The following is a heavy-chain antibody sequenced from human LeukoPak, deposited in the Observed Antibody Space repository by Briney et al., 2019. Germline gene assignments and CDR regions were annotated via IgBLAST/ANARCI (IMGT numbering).Heavy chain of an antibody. D-gene: IGHD3-3*01. J-gene: IGHJ4*02. Sequence: GGSLRLSCAASGFTFSSYAMHWVRQAPGKGLEWVAVISYDGSNKYYADSVKGRFTISRDNSKNTLYLQMNSLRAEDTAVFYCARGITIFGGYFDYWGQGTLVTVSS. CDR3: ARGITIFGGYFDY. CDR1: GFTFSSYA. V-gene: IGHV3-30-3*01. CDR2: ISYDGSNK.